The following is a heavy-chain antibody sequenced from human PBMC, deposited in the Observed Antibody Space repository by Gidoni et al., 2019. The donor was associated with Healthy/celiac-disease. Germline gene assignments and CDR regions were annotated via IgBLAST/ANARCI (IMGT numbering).Heavy chain of an antibody. J-gene: IGHJ5*02. CDR1: GESLSGYY. CDR2: INHSGST. CDR3: ARVNGQGWRRRFDP. Sequence: QVQLTQWGAGLLTQSETLSLTCAVYGESLSGYYWSWVRQPPGKGLEWIGAINHSGSTNYNPSLKSRVTISVDTSKNQFSLNLSSVTAADTAVYYCARVNGQGWRRRFDPWGQGTLVTVSS. V-gene: IGHV4-34*01. D-gene: IGHD2-15*01.